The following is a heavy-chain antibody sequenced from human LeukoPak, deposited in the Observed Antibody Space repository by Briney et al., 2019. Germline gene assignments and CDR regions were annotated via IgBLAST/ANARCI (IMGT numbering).Heavy chain of an antibody. CDR2: ISSSGSTI. CDR3: ARTPQQLVRIRGYFDY. Sequence: PGGSLRLSCAASGFTFSSYEMNWVRQAPGKGLEWVSYISSSGSTIYYADSVKGRFTISRDNAKNSLYLQMNSLRAEDTAVYYCARTPQQLVRIRGYFDYWGQGTLVTVSS. CDR1: GFTFSSYE. V-gene: IGHV3-48*03. D-gene: IGHD6-13*01. J-gene: IGHJ4*02.